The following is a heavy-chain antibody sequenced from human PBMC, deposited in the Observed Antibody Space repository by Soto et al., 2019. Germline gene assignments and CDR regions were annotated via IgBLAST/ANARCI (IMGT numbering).Heavy chain of an antibody. CDR1: GFTFSTFG. CDR3: AKDRGVLGGVAGMMDF. D-gene: IGHD6-19*01. V-gene: IGHV3-23*01. CDR2: ISGSGRNT. Sequence: EVQLLESGGGLVQPGGSLRLSCAASGFTFSTFGMSWVRQVSGKGLEWVSAISGSGRNTYYADSVKGRFTISRDNSKNTLYLQIDSLRAEDTAVYYCAKDRGVLGGVAGMMDFWGQGTLVTVSS. J-gene: IGHJ4*02.